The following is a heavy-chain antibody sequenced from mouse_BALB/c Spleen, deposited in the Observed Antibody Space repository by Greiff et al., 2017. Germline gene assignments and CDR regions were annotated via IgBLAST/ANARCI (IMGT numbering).Heavy chain of an antibody. CDR2: ISNGGGST. CDR1: GFTFSSYT. CDR3: ARQRSYAMDY. Sequence: EVMLVESGGGLVQPGGSLKLSCAASGFTFSSYTMSWVRQTPEKRLEWVAYISNGGGSTYYPDTVKGRFTISRDNAKNTLYLQMSSLKSEDTAMYYCARQRSYAMDYWGQGTSVTVSS. V-gene: IGHV5-12-2*01. J-gene: IGHJ4*01.